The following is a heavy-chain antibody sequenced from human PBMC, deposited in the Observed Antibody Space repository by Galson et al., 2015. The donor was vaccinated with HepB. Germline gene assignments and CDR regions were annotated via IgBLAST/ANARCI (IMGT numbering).Heavy chain of an antibody. V-gene: IGHV3-30-3*01. J-gene: IGHJ3*02. Sequence: SLRLSCAASGFTFSSYAMHWVRQAPGRGLEWVAVISYDGSNKYYADSVKGRFTISRDNSKNTLYLQMNSLRAEDTAVYYCARPRGFFPYDAFDIWGQGTMVTVSS. CDR2: ISYDGSNK. CDR3: ARPRGFFPYDAFDI. D-gene: IGHD3-10*01. CDR1: GFTFSSYA.